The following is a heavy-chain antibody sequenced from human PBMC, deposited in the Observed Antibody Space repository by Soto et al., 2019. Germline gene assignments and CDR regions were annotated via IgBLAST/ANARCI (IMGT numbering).Heavy chain of an antibody. CDR2: IPQDGVDG. V-gene: IGHV3-7*03. D-gene: IGHD2-21*02. J-gene: IGHJ6*02. Sequence: DVKLVESGGGLVQPGDSLRLSCEVSRFTFSMYSMSWVRQSPGKGLEWVAKIPQDGVDGHYADSVKGRFIISRDNGKNSLHLQLNNLRAEDTAVYYCARDHLILPAHDFFYGSDVWGRGATVTVSS. CDR1: RFTFSMYS. CDR3: ARDHLILPAHDFFYGSDV.